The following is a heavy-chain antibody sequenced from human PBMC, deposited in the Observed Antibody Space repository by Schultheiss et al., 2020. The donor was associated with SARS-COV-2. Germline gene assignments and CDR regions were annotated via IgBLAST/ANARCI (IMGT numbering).Heavy chain of an antibody. CDR1: GESFNGFS. J-gene: IGHJ4*02. CDR3: ARGDSSGYYFGFMNY. Sequence: SQTLSLTCAVYGESFNGFSWTWIRQSPGKGLEWIGQVSHSGATHYSPSLKRRVTISVDTSKSQFSLRLRSVTAADTAVYYCARGDSSGYYFGFMNYWGQGTLVTVSS. D-gene: IGHD3-22*01. V-gene: IGHV4-34*01. CDR2: VSHSGAT.